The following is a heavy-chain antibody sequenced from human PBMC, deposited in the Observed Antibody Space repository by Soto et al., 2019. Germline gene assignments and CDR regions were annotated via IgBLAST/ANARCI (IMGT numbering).Heavy chain of an antibody. J-gene: IGHJ4*02. CDR2: IYYSGTT. CDR1: GASMTSTTYF. Sequence: PSETLSLTCSLSGASMTSTTYFWALIRRPPAKGLGWGGSIYYSGTTHYTPSLKSRTTISVHRSRNQFTLQGSSVTAADTAVYYCAKNLPRTGRFGYWGQGTVVTVSS. CDR3: AKNLPRTGRFGY. V-gene: IGHV4-39*01.